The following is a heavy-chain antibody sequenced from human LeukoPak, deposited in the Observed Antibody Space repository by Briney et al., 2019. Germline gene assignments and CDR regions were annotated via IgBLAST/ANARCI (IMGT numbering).Heavy chain of an antibody. V-gene: IGHV1-46*01. CDR2: INPTGGST. D-gene: IGHD1-26*01. Sequence: ASVKVSCNACGYIFTSYNMHWVRQAPGQGLEWMGLINPTGGSTGYAQKFQGRVTMTRDMSTSTDYMELSSLRYEDTAIYYCARDNSVGDNAWWFDPWGQGTLVTVSS. J-gene: IGHJ5*02. CDR1: GYIFTSYN. CDR3: ARDNSVGDNAWWFDP.